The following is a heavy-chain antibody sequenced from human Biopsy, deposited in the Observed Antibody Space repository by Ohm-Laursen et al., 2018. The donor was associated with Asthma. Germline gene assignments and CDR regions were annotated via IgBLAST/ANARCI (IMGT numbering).Heavy chain of an antibody. D-gene: IGHD3-3*01. CDR2: MSFDGRQT. V-gene: IGHV3-30*18. J-gene: IGHJ3*02. Sequence: SLRLSCAASGFSFNSYGMHWVRQAPGKGLEWVAVMSFDGRQTYYADSVKGRFTISRDNSKNTLYLQMNNLRAEDTAVYYCAKERYYDFWSGYPIWGQGKMVTVSS. CDR1: GFSFNSYG. CDR3: AKERYYDFWSGYPI.